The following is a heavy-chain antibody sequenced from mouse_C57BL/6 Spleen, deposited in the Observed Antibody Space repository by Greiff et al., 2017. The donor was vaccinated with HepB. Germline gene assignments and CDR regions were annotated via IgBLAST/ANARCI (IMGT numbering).Heavy chain of an antibody. J-gene: IGHJ2*01. CDR1: GFTFSSYG. CDR3: ARQDEDFDY. V-gene: IGHV5-6*01. CDR2: ISSGGSYT. Sequence: EVKLMESGGDLVKPGGSLKLSCAASGFTFSSYGMSWVRQTPDKRLEWVATISSGGSYTYYPDSVKGRFTISRDNAKNTLYLQMSSLKSEDTAMYYCARQDEDFDYWGQGTTLTVSS.